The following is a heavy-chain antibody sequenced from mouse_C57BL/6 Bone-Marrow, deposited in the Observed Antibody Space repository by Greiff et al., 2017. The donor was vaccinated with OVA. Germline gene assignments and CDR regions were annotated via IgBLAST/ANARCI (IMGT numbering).Heavy chain of an antibody. CDR2: ISSGGSYT. J-gene: IGHJ3*01. CDR3: ARHGQLRLRGAY. V-gene: IGHV5-6*02. D-gene: IGHD3-2*02. CDR1: GFTFSSYG. Sequence: DVMLVESGGDLVKPGGSLKLSCAASGFTFSSYGMSWVRQTPDKRLEWVATISSGGSYTYYPDSVKGRFTISRDNAKNTLYLQMSSLKSEDTAMYYCARHGQLRLRGAYWGQGTLVTVSA.